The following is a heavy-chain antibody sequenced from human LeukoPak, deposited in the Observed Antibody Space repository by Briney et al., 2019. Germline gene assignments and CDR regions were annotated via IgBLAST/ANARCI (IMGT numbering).Heavy chain of an antibody. CDR1: GGSFSGYY. CDR3: AREGSSTWFEPNSWFDP. D-gene: IGHD6-13*01. V-gene: IGHV4-34*01. Sequence: SSETLSLTCAVYGGSFSGYYWSWIRQPPGKGLEWIGEINHSGSTNYNPSLKSRVTISVDTSKNQFSLKLSSVTAADTAIYYCAREGSSTWFEPNSWFDPWGQGILVTVSS. CDR2: INHSGST. J-gene: IGHJ5*02.